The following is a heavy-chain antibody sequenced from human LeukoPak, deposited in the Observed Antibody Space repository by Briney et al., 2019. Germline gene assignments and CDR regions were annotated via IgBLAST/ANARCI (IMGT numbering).Heavy chain of an antibody. CDR2: IIPVFDTA. D-gene: IGHD6-13*01. Sequence: ASVKVSCKASGDTFSNYDVTWVRQAPGLGLEWMGRIIPVFDTAKYAQNFQGRVTMTTDESSSTAYMELYSLRSEDTAVYYCALSAEKQLVYFDFWGQGTLVTVSS. V-gene: IGHV1-69*05. J-gene: IGHJ4*02. CDR3: ALSAEKQLVYFDF. CDR1: GDTFSNYD.